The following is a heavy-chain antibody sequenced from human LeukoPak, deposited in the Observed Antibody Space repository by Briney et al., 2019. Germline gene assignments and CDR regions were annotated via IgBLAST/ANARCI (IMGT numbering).Heavy chain of an antibody. V-gene: IGHV4-39*01. Sequence: SETLSLTCTVSGDSISSSRFYWAWVRQPPGEGLEWIGSVRYTGRTFYNPALKSRVTISVDTSKNQFSLRLGSVSASDTAVYYCARRDVGATIDYWGPGTLVTVSS. CDR3: ARRDVGATIDY. D-gene: IGHD1-26*01. CDR2: VRYTGRT. J-gene: IGHJ4*02. CDR1: GDSISSSRFY.